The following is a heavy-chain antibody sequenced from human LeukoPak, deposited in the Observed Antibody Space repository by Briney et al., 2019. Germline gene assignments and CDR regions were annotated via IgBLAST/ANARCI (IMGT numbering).Heavy chain of an antibody. CDR3: ARDRALEMATMPHGY. J-gene: IGHJ4*02. CDR1: GYTFTSYD. V-gene: IGHV1-8*01. CDR2: MNPNSGNT. Sequence: GASVKVSCKASGYTFTSYDINWVRQATGQGLEWMGWMNPNSGNTGYAQKFQGRVTMTRDTSTSTVYMELSSLRSEDTAVYYCARDRALEMATMPHGYWGQGTLVTVSS. D-gene: IGHD5-24*01.